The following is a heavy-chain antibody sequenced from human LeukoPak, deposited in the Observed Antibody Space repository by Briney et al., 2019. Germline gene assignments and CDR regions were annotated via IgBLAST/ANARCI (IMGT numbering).Heavy chain of an antibody. Sequence: ASVKVSCKASGYTFTSYDINWVRQATGQGLEWMGWMNPNSGNTGYARKFQGRVTITRNTSISTAYMGLSSLRSEDTAVYYCARGRTITIFGVVIISAAYYFDYWGQGTLVTVSS. J-gene: IGHJ4*02. CDR2: MNPNSGNT. V-gene: IGHV1-8*03. D-gene: IGHD3-3*01. CDR1: GYTFTSYD. CDR3: ARGRTITIFGVVIISAAYYFDY.